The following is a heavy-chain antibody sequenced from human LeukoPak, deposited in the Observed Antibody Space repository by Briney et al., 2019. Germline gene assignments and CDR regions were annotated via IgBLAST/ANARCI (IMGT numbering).Heavy chain of an antibody. J-gene: IGHJ5*02. V-gene: IGHV1-18*01. CDR2: ISAYNGNT. CDR1: GYTFTSYG. CDR3: ARALPHRRLMDTTMEQHWFDP. Sequence: ASVKLSCKASGYTFTSYGISWVRQAPGQGLEWMGWISAYNGNTNYAQKLQGRVTMTTDTSTSTAYMELRSLRSDDTAVYYCARALPHRRLMDTTMEQHWFDPWGQGTLVTVSS. D-gene: IGHD5-18*01.